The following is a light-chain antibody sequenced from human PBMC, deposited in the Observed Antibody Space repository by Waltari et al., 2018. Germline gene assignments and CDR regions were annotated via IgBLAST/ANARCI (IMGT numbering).Light chain of an antibody. CDR3: QQIKSYPIT. CDR1: QGISTY. CDR2: AAA. V-gene: IGKV1-9*01. Sequence: DIQLTQSPPFLLSFVLDSVTISCRASQGISTYLVWFQQKPGKAPRLLIYAAAILQGGVPSRFSGSGSGTDFTLTISSLQPEDFGTYYCQQIKSYPITFGGGTKVEVK. J-gene: IGKJ4*01.